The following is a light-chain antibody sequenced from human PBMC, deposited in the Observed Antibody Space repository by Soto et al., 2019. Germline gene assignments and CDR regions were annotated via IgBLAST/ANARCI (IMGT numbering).Light chain of an antibody. J-gene: IGKJ5*01. CDR3: QQYNDRPPIT. Sequence: EIVMTQSPVTLSASPGESATLSCRASQSVDNNVAWYQQKPGQAPRLLIVGSFARATGIPARFSGSGSGSEFTLTISGLQSEDFAVYYCQQYNDRPPITFGQGTRWRL. CDR2: GSF. CDR1: QSVDNN. V-gene: IGKV3-15*01.